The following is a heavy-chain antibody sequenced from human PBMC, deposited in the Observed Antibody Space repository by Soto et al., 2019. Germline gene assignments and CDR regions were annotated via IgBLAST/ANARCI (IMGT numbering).Heavy chain of an antibody. V-gene: IGHV3-43*01. CDR1: GFTFDDYT. CDR3: AKDQIPYQAFTAPDY. D-gene: IGHD2-2*01. CDR2: ISWDGGST. Sequence: EVQLVESGGVVVQPGGSLRLSCAASGFTFDDYTMHWVRQAPGKGLEWVSLISWDGGSTYYADSVKGRFTISRDNSKNSLYLHMNSLRTEDTALYYCAKDQIPYQAFTAPDYWGQGTLVTVSS. J-gene: IGHJ4*02.